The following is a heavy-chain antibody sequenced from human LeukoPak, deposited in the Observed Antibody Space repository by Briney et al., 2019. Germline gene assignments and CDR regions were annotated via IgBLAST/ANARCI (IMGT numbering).Heavy chain of an antibody. V-gene: IGHV3-11*06. J-gene: IGHJ4*02. CDR3: ARDKIGSSSVY. CDR1: GFTFSDYY. D-gene: IGHD6-13*01. CDR2: ISTSSSYI. Sequence: PGGSLRLSCAASGFTFSDYYMSWIRQAPGKGLEWVSSISTSSSYIYYADSVKGRFTISRDNAKNSLYLQMNSLRAEDTAVYYCARDKIGSSSVYWGQGTLVTVSS.